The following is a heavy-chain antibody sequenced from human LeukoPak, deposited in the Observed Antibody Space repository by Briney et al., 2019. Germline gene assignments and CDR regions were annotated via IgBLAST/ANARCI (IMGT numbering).Heavy chain of an antibody. D-gene: IGHD1-1*01. V-gene: IGHV4-59*01. CDR1: GGSISSYY. J-gene: IGHJ6*02. CDR2: IYDSGST. CDR3: ARVGGTNYYYYGMDV. Sequence: SETLSLTCTVSGGSISSYYWSWIRQPPGKGLECIGYIYDSGSTNYNPSLKSRVTISVDTSKNQFSLKLSSVTAADTAVYYCARVGGTNYYYYGMDVWGQGTTVTVSS.